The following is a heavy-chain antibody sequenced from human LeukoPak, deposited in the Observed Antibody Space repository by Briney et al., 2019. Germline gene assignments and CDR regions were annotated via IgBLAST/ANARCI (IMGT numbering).Heavy chain of an antibody. CDR2: IKSKTDGGTT. V-gene: IGHV3-15*01. CDR3: TDYHYYYYMDV. Sequence: GGSLRLSCAASGFTFSSAWMSWVRQAPGKGLEWVGRIKSKTDGGTTDYAAPVKGRFTISRDDSKNTLYLQMNRLKTEDTAVYYCTDYHYYYYMDVWGKGTTVTVSS. J-gene: IGHJ6*03. CDR1: GFTFSSAW.